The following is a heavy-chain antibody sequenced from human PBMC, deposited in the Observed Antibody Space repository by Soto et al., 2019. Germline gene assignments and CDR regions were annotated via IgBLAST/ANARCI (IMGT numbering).Heavy chain of an antibody. J-gene: IGHJ6*02. CDR2: INHSGIT. Sequence: SATLSLTCAVYGWSFRGYYWSWIRQPPGKGLEWIGEINHSGITNYNPSLKSRVTISVDTSKNQFSLKLSSATAADTAVYYCARELLLYYYYYYGMDVWGQGTTVTVSS. D-gene: IGHD3-3*01. CDR1: GWSFRGYY. V-gene: IGHV4-34*01. CDR3: ARELLLYYYYYYGMDV.